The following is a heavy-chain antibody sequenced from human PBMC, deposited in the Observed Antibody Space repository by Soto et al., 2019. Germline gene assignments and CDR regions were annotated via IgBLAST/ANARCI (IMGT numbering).Heavy chain of an antibody. CDR2: MYYSGST. V-gene: IGHV4-34*01. CDR3: ARPSYYGSGTFHKGVNDAFDI. J-gene: IGHJ3*02. Sequence: PSETLSLTCAVYGGSFSGYYWSWIRQPPGKGLEWIGSMYYSGSTYYNPSLKSRVTISVDTSKNQFSLKLSSVTAADTAVYYCARPSYYGSGTFHKGVNDAFDIWGQGTMVTVSS. CDR1: GGSFSGYY. D-gene: IGHD3-10*01.